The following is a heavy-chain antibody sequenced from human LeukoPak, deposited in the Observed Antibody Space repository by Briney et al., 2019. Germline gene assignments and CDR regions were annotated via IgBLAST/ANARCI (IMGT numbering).Heavy chain of an antibody. CDR1: GYTFTSYG. V-gene: IGHV1-18*01. CDR2: ISAYNGNT. CDR3: ARVAEGIAVAGAYYFDY. Sequence: ASVKVSCKASGYTFTSYGISWVRQAPGQGLEWMGWISAYNGNTNYAQKLQGRVTMTTDTSTSTAYMELRSLRSDDTAVYYCARVAEGIAVAGAYYFDYWGQGTLVTVSS. J-gene: IGHJ4*02. D-gene: IGHD6-19*01.